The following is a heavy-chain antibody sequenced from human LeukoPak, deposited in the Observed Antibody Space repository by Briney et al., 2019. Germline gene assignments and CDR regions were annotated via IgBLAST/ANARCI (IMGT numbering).Heavy chain of an antibody. V-gene: IGHV3-48*03. Sequence: GGALRLSCAASGFTFSSYEMNWVRQAPGKGLEWVSYISSRGSTIYYADSVKGRVTISRDNAKNSLYLQMNSLSAEDTAVYYCARDRVRPVWGQGTTVTVSS. J-gene: IGHJ6*02. CDR2: ISSRGSTI. D-gene: IGHD3-3*01. CDR3: ARDRVRPV. CDR1: GFTFSSYE.